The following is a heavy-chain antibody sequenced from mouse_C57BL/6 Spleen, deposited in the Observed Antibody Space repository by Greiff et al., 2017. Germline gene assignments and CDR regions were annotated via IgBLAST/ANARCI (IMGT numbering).Heavy chain of an antibody. D-gene: IGHD2-10*02. CDR2: IYPGSGST. Sequence: QVQLQQPGAELVKPGASVKMSCKASGYTFTSYWITWVKQRPGQGLEWIGDIYPGSGSTNYNEKFKSKATLTVDTSSSTAYMQLSSLTSEDSAVYYCAREYGNYLYFDVWGTGTTVTVSS. CDR3: AREYGNYLYFDV. J-gene: IGHJ1*03. V-gene: IGHV1-55*01. CDR1: GYTFTSYW.